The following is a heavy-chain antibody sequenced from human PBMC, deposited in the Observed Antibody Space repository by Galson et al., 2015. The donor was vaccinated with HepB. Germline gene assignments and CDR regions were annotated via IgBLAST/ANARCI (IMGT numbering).Heavy chain of an antibody. V-gene: IGHV3-64D*06. CDR1: GFTFRSYA. Sequence: SLRLSCAASGFTFRSYAMHWVRQAPGKGLEYVSSISSNGYTTYYADSVKGRFTISRDNSKNTLYFQMSSLRAEDTAVYYCVKDRDPTYCSRTSCYVSSRRWFDPWGQGTPVTVSS. J-gene: IGHJ5*02. CDR2: ISSNGYTT. CDR3: VKDRDPTYCSRTSCYVSSRRWFDP. D-gene: IGHD2-2*01.